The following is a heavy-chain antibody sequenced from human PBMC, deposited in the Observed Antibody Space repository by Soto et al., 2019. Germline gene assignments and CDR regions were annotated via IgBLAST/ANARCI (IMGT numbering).Heavy chain of an antibody. Sequence: EGSLRLSCAASGFTFSSYSMNWVRQAPGKGLEWVSSISSSSSYIYYADSVKGRFTISRDNAKNSLYLQMNSLRAEDTAVYYCARDRPSYCSSTSCSGMDVWGQGTTVTVSS. CDR2: ISSSSSYI. D-gene: IGHD2-2*01. J-gene: IGHJ6*02. CDR1: GFTFSSYS. CDR3: ARDRPSYCSSTSCSGMDV. V-gene: IGHV3-21*01.